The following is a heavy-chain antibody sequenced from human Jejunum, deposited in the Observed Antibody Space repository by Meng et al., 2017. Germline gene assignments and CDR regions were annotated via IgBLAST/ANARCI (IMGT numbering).Heavy chain of an antibody. CDR1: GYTFTSYG. V-gene: IGHV1-18*01. Sequence: VQLVQSGAEVEEAGASVKVSCKTSGYTFTSYGISWVRQAPGQGLEWMGWISTYNGNTNYAQKLQGRVTMTTDTSTSTAYMELRSLRSDDTAVYYCARDGVSFTMVRGGRYWGQGTLVTVSS. J-gene: IGHJ4*02. CDR3: ARDGVSFTMVRGGRY. D-gene: IGHD3-10*01. CDR2: ISTYNGNT.